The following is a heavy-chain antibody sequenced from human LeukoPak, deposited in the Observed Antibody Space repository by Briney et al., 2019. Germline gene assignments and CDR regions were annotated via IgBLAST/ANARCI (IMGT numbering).Heavy chain of an antibody. V-gene: IGHV4-34*01. D-gene: IGHD5-18*01. CDR3: ARGGRGYSYGYGY. CDR2: INHSGST. Sequence: SETLSLTCAVYGVTFNDYYWSWLRQPPGKGLEWFGEINHSGSTNYKQSLNSRVTISVDTSKNQFSLKLSSVTAADTAVYYCARGGRGYSYGYGYWGQGTLVTVSS. J-gene: IGHJ4*02. CDR1: GVTFNDYY.